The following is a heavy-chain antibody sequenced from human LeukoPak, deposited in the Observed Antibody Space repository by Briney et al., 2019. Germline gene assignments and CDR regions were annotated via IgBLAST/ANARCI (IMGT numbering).Heavy chain of an antibody. CDR1: GGSFSGYY. J-gene: IGHJ6*02. CDR2: INHSGST. CDR3: ARGLRYCSSTSCYTSYYYYGMDV. D-gene: IGHD2-2*02. V-gene: IGHV4-34*01. Sequence: NPSETLSLTCAVYGGSFSGYYWSWIRQPPGKGLEWIGEINHSGSTNYNPSLKSRVTISVDTSKNQFSLKLSSVTAADTAVYYCARGLRYCSSTSCYTSYYYYGMDVWGQGTTVTVSS.